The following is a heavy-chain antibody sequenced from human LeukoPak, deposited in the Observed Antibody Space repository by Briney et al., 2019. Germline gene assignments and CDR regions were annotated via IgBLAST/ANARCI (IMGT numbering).Heavy chain of an antibody. CDR1: GFTFSNSA. J-gene: IGHJ4*02. CDR2: ISGSGGTT. D-gene: IGHD4-17*01. CDR3: AKEGTSSVTTPYADY. Sequence: GGSLRLSCAASGFTFSNSAVSWVRQAPGKGLEWVSAISGSGGTTYYADSVKGRFTISRDNSKNTLYLQMNSLRAEDTAVYYCAKEGTSSVTTPYADYWGQGTLVTVSS. V-gene: IGHV3-23*01.